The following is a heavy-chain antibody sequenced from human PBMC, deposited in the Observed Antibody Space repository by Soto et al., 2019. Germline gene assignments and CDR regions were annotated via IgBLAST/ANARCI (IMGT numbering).Heavy chain of an antibody. V-gene: IGHV1-2*04. Sequence: ASVKVSCKASGYTFTGYYMHWVRQAPGQGLEWMGWINPNSGGTNYAQKFQGWVTMTRDTSISTAYMELSRLRSDDTAVYYCARALGKVTIFGVVIDYYVMDVWGQGTTVTVSS. CDR1: GYTFTGYY. CDR3: ARALGKVTIFGVVIDYYVMDV. CDR2: INPNSGGT. J-gene: IGHJ6*02. D-gene: IGHD3-3*01.